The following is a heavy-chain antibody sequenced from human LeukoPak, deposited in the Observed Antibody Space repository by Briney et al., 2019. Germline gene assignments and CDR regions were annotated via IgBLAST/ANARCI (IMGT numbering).Heavy chain of an antibody. CDR3: ASPLGYSSSWYSIEGAFDI. J-gene: IGHJ3*02. CDR1: GGSISSSSYY. D-gene: IGHD6-13*01. V-gene: IGHV4-39*01. Sequence: SETLSLTCTVSGGSISSSSYYWGWLRQPPGKGLEWIGSIYYSGSTYYNPSLKSRVTISVDTSKNQFSLKLSSVTAADTAVYYCASPLGYSSSWYSIEGAFDIWGQGTMVTVSS. CDR2: IYYSGST.